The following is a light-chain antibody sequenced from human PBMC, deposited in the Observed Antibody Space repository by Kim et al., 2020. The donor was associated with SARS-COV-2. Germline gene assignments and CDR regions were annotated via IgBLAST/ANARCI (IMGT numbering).Light chain of an antibody. V-gene: IGKV1-39*01. CDR2: AGS. CDR3: QQGYSTPYT. J-gene: IGKJ2*01. CDR1: QSINSL. Sequence: AAVGDRVSITCRASQSINSLLAWYQQKPGGARQLLVYAGSTLQGGVPPRFSGSGSETDFTLTILTLQPEDFATYYCQQGYSTPYTFGQGTKLEI.